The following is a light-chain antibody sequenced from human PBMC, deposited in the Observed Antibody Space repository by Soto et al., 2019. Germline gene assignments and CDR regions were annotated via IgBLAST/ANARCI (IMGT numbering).Light chain of an antibody. CDR2: DAS. CDR3: QHYDTLPLS. V-gene: IGKV1-33*01. Sequence: DIKMTQSPSSLSASVGDRVTITCQASQDISTYLNWYQQKPGKAPKFLIYDASTLAAGVPSRFSGSGSRTDFTFTISSLQPEDIGTYYCQHYDTLPLSFGSGTKVEIK. J-gene: IGKJ3*01. CDR1: QDISTY.